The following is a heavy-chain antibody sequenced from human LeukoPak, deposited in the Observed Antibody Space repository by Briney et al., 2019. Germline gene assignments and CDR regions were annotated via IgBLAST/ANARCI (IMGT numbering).Heavy chain of an antibody. J-gene: IGHJ4*02. V-gene: IGHV3-43D*03. D-gene: IGHD3-10*01. CDR3: AEDGYYGSASCFYYSDH. CDR2: ITWDGYTA. CDR1: GFTFDDYA. Sequence: GGSLRLSCAASGFTFDDYAMHWVRQAPGKGLEWVSLITWDGYTAYYADSVKGRFTISRDNSKNSLYLQMNSLRPEDTAFYYCAEDGYYGSASCFYYSDHWGQGTLVTVSS.